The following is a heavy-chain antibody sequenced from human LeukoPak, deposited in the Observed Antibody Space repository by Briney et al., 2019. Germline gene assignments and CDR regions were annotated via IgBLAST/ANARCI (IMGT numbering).Heavy chain of an antibody. Sequence: SETLSLTCAVSGGSISTNNWWSWVRQPPGKGLEWIGEIYHSGSTNYNPSLKSRVTISVDTSKNQFSLKLSSVTAADTAVYYCARRRRSPTPIDYWGQGTLVTVSS. CDR3: ARRRRSPTPIDY. J-gene: IGHJ4*02. CDR2: IYHSGST. V-gene: IGHV4-4*02. CDR1: GGSISTNNW.